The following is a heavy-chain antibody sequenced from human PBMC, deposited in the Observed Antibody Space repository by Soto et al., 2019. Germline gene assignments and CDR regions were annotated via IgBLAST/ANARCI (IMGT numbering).Heavy chain of an antibody. D-gene: IGHD2-2*01. CDR3: ARGGELGYCSSTSCLAFDI. V-gene: IGHV3-48*02. CDR2: ISSSSSTI. Sequence: GGSLRLSCAASGFTFSSYSMNWVRQAPGKGLEWVSYISSSSSTIYYADSVKGRFTISGDNAKNSLYLQMNSLRDEDTAVYYCARGGELGYCSSTSCLAFDIWGQGTMITVSS. J-gene: IGHJ3*02. CDR1: GFTFSSYS.